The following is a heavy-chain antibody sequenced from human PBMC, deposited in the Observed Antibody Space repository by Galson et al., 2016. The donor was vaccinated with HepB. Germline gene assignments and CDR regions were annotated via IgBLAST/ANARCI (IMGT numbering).Heavy chain of an antibody. CDR2: ISSGGHTI. Sequence: SLRLSCAASGFTLGSYNMNWVRQAPGKAPEWISYISSGGHTIYYADSVQGRFTISRDNSKNTLYLQMNSLRTEDTAVYYCARDDYSGGRGSPDYWGQGTLVTVSS. D-gene: IGHD4/OR15-4a*01. V-gene: IGHV3-48*01. CDR3: ARDDYSGGRGSPDY. J-gene: IGHJ4*02. CDR1: GFTLGSYN.